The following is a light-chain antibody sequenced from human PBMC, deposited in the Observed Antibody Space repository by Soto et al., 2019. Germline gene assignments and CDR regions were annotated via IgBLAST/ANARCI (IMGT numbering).Light chain of an antibody. V-gene: IGKV1-5*01. CDR2: DAS. CDR1: ESIRNW. CDR3: QQANTFPFT. J-gene: IGKJ5*01. Sequence: DIQMTQSPSTLSASIGYRVAITCRASESIRNWLAWYQHKPGKAPKFLIYDASTLESGVPSRFSGSGSGTEFTLTISSLQPEDFATYYCQQANTFPFTFGQGTRLEIK.